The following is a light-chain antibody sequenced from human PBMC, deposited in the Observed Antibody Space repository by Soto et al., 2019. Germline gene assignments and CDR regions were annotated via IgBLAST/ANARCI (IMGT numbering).Light chain of an antibody. CDR2: GAS. CDR1: QTITTY. Sequence: DIQMTQSPSSLSASVGDRVTITCRASQTITTYLNWYQQKPGKAPKLLIYGASSLQSGVPSRFTGSGYGTDFTITISSLQPEDFATYHCQQSHSTPWTFGQGTKVEIK. V-gene: IGKV1-39*01. CDR3: QQSHSTPWT. J-gene: IGKJ1*01.